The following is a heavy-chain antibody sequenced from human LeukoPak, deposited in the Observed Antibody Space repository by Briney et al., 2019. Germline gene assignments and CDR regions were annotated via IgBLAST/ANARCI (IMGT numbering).Heavy chain of an antibody. CDR3: ASDDYGDYESYYYYMDV. D-gene: IGHD4-17*01. CDR1: GFTFSDYY. Sequence: GGSLRLSCAASGFTFSDYYMSWIRQAPGKGLEWVSSISSRSSYIYYADSVKGRFTISRDNAKNSLYLQMNSLRAEDTAVYYCASDDYGDYESYYYYMDVWGKGTTVTVSS. CDR2: ISSRSSYI. V-gene: IGHV3-11*06. J-gene: IGHJ6*03.